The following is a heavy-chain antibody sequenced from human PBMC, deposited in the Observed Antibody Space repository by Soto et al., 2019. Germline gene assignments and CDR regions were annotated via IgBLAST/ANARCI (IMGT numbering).Heavy chain of an antibody. CDR1: GYTLTELT. J-gene: IGHJ4*02. V-gene: IGHV1-24*01. CDR2: FDPEHGET. CDR3: TTEGKYYYDSSGYYYDVY. Sequence: ASVKVSCKVTGYTLTELTIHWVRQAPGEGPEWMGGFDPEHGETIYAQKFQGRVTMTEDTSADTAYMELSSLRSEDTAVYYCTTEGKYYYDSSGYYYDVYWGQGTLVTVSS. D-gene: IGHD3-22*01.